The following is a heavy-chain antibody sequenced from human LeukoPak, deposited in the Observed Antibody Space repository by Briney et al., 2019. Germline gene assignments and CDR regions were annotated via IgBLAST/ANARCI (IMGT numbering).Heavy chain of an antibody. CDR1: GYTFTGYY. CDR3: ARDLSGSYLLYYFDY. J-gene: IGHJ4*02. D-gene: IGHD1-26*01. V-gene: IGHV1-2*02. Sequence: ASVKVSCKASGYTFTGYYMHWVRQAPGQGLEWMGWINPNSGGTNHAQKFQGRVNMTRDTSISTAYMELSRLRSDDTAVYYCARDLSGSYLLYYFDYWGQGTLVTVSS. CDR2: INPNSGGT.